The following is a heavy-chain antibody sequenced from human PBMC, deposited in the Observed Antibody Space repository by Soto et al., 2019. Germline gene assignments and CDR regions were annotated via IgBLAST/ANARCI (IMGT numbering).Heavy chain of an antibody. CDR3: AKDDYCSGGSCYSGSYYYYMDV. CDR1: GFTFSNYA. CDR2: ISGSGGTT. Sequence: PGGSLRLSCAASGFTFSNYAMNWVRQAPGKGLEWVSAISGSGGTTYYADSVKGRFTMSRDNSKNTLYLQMNSLRAEDTAVYYCAKDDYCSGGSCYSGSYYYYMDVWGKGTTVTVSS. D-gene: IGHD2-15*01. J-gene: IGHJ6*03. V-gene: IGHV3-23*01.